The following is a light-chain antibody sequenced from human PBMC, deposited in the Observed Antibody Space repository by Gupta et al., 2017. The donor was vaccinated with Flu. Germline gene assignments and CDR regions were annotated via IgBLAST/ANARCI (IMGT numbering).Light chain of an antibody. CDR1: QSVSSN. Sequence: EIVMTQSPATLSVSPGERATLSCRASQSVSSNLAWYQQKPGQAPRLLIYGASTRATGIPARFSGSGSGTEFTLTISSLQSEDCAVYYCQQYNNWPPIGRYTFGQGTKLEIK. CDR3: QQYNNWPPIGRYT. V-gene: IGKV3-15*01. CDR2: GAS. J-gene: IGKJ2*01.